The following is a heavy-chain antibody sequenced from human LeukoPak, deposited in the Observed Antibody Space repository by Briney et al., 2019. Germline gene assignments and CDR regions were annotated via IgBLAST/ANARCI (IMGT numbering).Heavy chain of an antibody. CDR2: IKKDGSEK. D-gene: IGHD4/OR15-4a*01. V-gene: IGHV3-7*01. CDR3: ARDVDYANPRHDY. Sequence: GGSLRLSCAASGFTFSSYWMSWVRQAPGKGLEWVANIKKDGSEKYYVDSVKGRFTISRDNAKNSLYLQMNSLRAEDTAVYYCARDVDYANPRHDYWGQGTLVTVSS. J-gene: IGHJ4*02. CDR1: GFTFSSYW.